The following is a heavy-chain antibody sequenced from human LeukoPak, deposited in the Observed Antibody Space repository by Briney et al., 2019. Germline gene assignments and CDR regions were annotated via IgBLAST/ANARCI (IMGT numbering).Heavy chain of an antibody. D-gene: IGHD6-19*01. CDR2: IYHSGST. V-gene: IGHV4-4*02. CDR1: GGSISSSNW. CDR3: ARNLAVAGSYYGMDV. Sequence: PSETLSLTCAVSGGSISSSNWWSWVRQPPGKGLEWIGEIYHSGSTNYNPSLKSRVTISVDKSKNQFSLELSSVTAADTAVYYCARNLAVAGSYYGMDVWGQGTTVTVSS. J-gene: IGHJ6*02.